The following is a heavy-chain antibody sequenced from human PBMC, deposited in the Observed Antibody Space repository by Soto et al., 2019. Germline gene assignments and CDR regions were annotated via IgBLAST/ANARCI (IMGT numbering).Heavy chain of an antibody. J-gene: IGHJ6*02. CDR2: ISYDGSNK. D-gene: IGHD2-2*01. Sequence: QVQLVESGGGVVQPGTSLRLSCVASGFAFSSYGMHWVRQAPGKGLEWVALISYDGSNKNYEDSVKGRFSISRDNSKNTLYLQMNNLRPEDTAVYNRAKEISPYCSTTSCPPAAYYSFYGLDVWGQGTTVTVSS. CDR1: GFAFSSYG. V-gene: IGHV3-30*18. CDR3: AKEISPYCSTTSCPPAAYYSFYGLDV.